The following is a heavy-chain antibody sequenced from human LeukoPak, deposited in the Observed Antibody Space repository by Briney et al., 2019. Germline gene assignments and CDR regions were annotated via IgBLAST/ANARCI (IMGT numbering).Heavy chain of an antibody. CDR2: ISAVGAST. CDR3: AKDRLGYSGARGFDW. CDR1: GFTFSSYA. D-gene: IGHD5-12*01. V-gene: IGHV3-23*01. J-gene: IGHJ4*02. Sequence: GGSLRLSCAASGFTFSSYAMSWVCQAPGKGLEWVSGISAVGASTYYADSVKGRFTISRDNPKNTLYLQMSSLGAADTAVYYCAKDRLGYSGARGFDWWGQGTLVTVSS.